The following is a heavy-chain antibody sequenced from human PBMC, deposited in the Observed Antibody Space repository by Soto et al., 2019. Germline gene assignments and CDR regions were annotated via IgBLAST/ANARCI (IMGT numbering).Heavy chain of an antibody. D-gene: IGHD1-26*01. CDR1: AYTFTGYY. J-gene: IGHJ6*02. V-gene: IGHV1-2*02. CDR3: ARDPYSWCPKRDYVMDV. CDR2: INPNSGGT. Sequence: ASVKVSCKASAYTFTGYYMHWVRQAPGQGLEWMGWINPNSGGTNYAQKFQGRVTMTRDTSISTAYMELSRLRSDDTAVYYCARDPYSWCPKRDYVMDVWGQGTTVTGSS.